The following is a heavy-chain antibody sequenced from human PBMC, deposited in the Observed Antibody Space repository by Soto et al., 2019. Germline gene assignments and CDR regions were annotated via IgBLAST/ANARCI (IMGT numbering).Heavy chain of an antibody. CDR3: ARKLRGYCSGGRCSPHYYYYMDV. CDR1: GGSFSGDY. Sequence: SETLSLTCAVYGGSFSGDYWSWIRQPPGKGLEWIGEINHSGSTNYNPSLKSRVTISVDTSKNQFSLKLSSVTAADTAVYYCARKLRGYCSGGRCSPHYYYYMDVWGKGTTVTAP. J-gene: IGHJ6*03. CDR2: INHSGST. D-gene: IGHD2-15*01. V-gene: IGHV4-34*01.